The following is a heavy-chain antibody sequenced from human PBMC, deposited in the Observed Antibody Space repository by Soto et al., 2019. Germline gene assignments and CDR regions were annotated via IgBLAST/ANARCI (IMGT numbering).Heavy chain of an antibody. D-gene: IGHD2-2*01. V-gene: IGHV4-59*08. CDR3: ARQLRYCSSTSCADAFDI. CDR2: SYYSGST. Sequence: QVQLQESGPGLVKPSETLSLTCTVSGGSISSYYWSWIRQPPGKGLEWIGYSYYSGSTNYNPSLKSRVTISVDTSKNQFSLKLSSVTAADTAVYYCARQLRYCSSTSCADAFDIWGQGTMVAVSS. J-gene: IGHJ3*02. CDR1: GGSISSYY.